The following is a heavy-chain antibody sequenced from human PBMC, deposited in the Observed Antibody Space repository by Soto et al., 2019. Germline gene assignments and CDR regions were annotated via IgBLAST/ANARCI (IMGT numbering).Heavy chain of an antibody. CDR3: ARDSSGWYLYYYGMDV. CDR2: ISAYNGNT. CDR1: GYTFTSYG. Sequence: QVQLVQSGAEVKKPGASVKVSCKASGYTFTSYGISWVRQAPGQGLEWMGWISAYNGNTNYAQKLQGRVTMTTDTSTSTAYMELRSLRTDDTAVYYCARDSSGWYLYYYGMDVWGQGTTVTVSS. J-gene: IGHJ6*02. D-gene: IGHD6-19*01. V-gene: IGHV1-18*01.